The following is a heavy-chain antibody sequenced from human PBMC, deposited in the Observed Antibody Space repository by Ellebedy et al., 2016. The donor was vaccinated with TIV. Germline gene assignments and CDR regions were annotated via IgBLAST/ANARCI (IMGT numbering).Heavy chain of an antibody. CDR3: ARDDYDVLDY. Sequence: SETLSLTXTVSGGSISSYYWSWIRQPPGKGLEWIGYIYHSGSTNYNPSLKSRITISVDTSKTQFSLKVSSVTAADTAVYYCARDDYDVLDYWGQGAQVTVSS. D-gene: IGHD3-16*01. V-gene: IGHV4-59*12. J-gene: IGHJ4*02. CDR2: IYHSGST. CDR1: GGSISSYY.